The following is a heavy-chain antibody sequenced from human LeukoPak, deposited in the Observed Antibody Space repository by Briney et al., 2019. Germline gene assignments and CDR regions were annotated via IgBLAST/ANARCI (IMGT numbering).Heavy chain of an antibody. V-gene: IGHV3-30*03. J-gene: IGHJ4*02. Sequence: PGRSLRLSCAASGFTFSSYGMHWVRQAPGKGLEWVAVISYDGSNKYYADSVKGRFTISRDNSKNTLYLQMNSLRAEDTAVYYCASQGAYDSSGYSLDYWGQGTLVTVSS. D-gene: IGHD3-22*01. CDR1: GFTFSSYG. CDR2: ISYDGSNK. CDR3: ASQGAYDSSGYSLDY.